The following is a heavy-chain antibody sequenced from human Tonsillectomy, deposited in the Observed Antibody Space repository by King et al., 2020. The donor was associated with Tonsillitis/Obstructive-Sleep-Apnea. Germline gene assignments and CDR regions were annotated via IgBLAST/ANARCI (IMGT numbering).Heavy chain of an antibody. J-gene: IGHJ4*02. CDR2: ISWKSGSI. CDR3: AKDIQRVAVYYYEIIGFDY. V-gene: IGHV3-9*01. D-gene: IGHD3-22*01. Sequence: QLVQSGGGLMQPGRSLRLSCAASGFSFDNYAMHWVRQAPGKGLEWVSGISWKSGSIGYADSVKGRFTISRDNAKNSLYLQMNSLRAEDTALYYCAKDIQRVAVYYYEIIGFDYWGQGTLVTVSS. CDR1: GFSFDNYA.